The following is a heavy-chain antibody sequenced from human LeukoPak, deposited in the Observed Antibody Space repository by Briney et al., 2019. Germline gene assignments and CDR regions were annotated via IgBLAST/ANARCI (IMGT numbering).Heavy chain of an antibody. Sequence: AGGSLRLSCAASGFIFSSYAMHGVRQAPGKGLEWGAVISYDGSNKYYADSVKGRFTISRDNSKNTLYLQMNSLRAEDTAVYYCARGITYYDIYFWGQGTLVTVSS. D-gene: IGHD3-9*01. CDR2: ISYDGSNK. CDR3: ARGITYYDIYF. CDR1: GFIFSSYA. V-gene: IGHV3-30*04. J-gene: IGHJ4*02.